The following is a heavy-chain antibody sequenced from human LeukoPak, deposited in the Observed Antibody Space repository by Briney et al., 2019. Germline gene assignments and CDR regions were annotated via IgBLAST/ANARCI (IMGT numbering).Heavy chain of an antibody. J-gene: IGHJ4*02. Sequence: SVKVSCKASGGTFSSYAISWVRQAPGQGLEWMGGIIPIFGTANYAQKFQGRVTITADESTSTAYMELSSLRSEDTAVYYCARWAGFCSTNNCYNPFDYWGQGTLVTVSS. CDR3: ARWAGFCSTNNCYNPFDY. D-gene: IGHD2-2*02. CDR2: IIPIFGTA. V-gene: IGHV1-69*01. CDR1: GGTFSSYA.